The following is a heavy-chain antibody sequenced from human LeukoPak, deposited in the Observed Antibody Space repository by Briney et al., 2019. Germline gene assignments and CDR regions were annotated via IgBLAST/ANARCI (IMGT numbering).Heavy chain of an antibody. Sequence: GATVKISCKASGYTFTDYYMHWVQQAPGNGLEWMGRVDPEDGETIYAEKFQGRVTITADTSTDTAYMELSSLRSEDTAVYYCATVGAVAGFDYWGQGTLVTVSS. CDR1: GYTFTDYY. D-gene: IGHD6-19*01. CDR2: VDPEDGET. V-gene: IGHV1-69-2*01. J-gene: IGHJ4*02. CDR3: ATVGAVAGFDY.